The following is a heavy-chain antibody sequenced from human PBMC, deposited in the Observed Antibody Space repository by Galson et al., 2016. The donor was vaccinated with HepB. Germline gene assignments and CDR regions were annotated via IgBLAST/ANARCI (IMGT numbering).Heavy chain of an antibody. CDR1: EFTFRSYG. Sequence: SLRLSCAASEFTFRSYGMNWVRQAPGKGLEWVAIIWYDGSNKYYADSVKGRFTISRDNAKKSLYLQMSSLRAEDTAIYYCARDRTSRAAVDYWGHGTLVTVSS. D-gene: IGHD6-25*01. CDR3: ARDRTSRAAVDY. CDR2: IWYDGSNK. V-gene: IGHV3-33*01. J-gene: IGHJ4*01.